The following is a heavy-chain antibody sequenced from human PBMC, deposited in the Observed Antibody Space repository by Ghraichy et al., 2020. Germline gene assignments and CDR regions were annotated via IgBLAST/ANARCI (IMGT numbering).Heavy chain of an antibody. V-gene: IGHV3-48*02. J-gene: IGHJ6*02. CDR1: GFTLSGYS. D-gene: IGHD4-23*01. CDR3: ARGSRVVRFFYYDGMDV. CDR2: ITSSSRTI. Sequence: ETLSLTCVGSGFTLSGYSMNWVRQSPGKGLEWVSYITSSSRTISYADSVKGRFTISRDNAQNSLYLQMNSLRDEDTAVYYCARGSRVVRFFYYDGMDVWGQGTTVTVSS.